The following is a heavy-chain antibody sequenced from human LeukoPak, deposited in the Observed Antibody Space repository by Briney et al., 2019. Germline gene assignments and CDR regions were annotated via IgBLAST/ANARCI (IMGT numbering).Heavy chain of an antibody. D-gene: IGHD2-21*01. CDR2: ISGSGGST. CDR1: GFTFSSYA. J-gene: IGHJ4*02. Sequence: GGSLGLSCAASGFTFSSYAMSWVRQAPGKGLEWVSAISGSGGSTYYADSVKGRFTISRDNSKNTLYLQMNSLRAEDTAVYYCAKVEHGDGSYYFDYWGQGTLVTVSS. V-gene: IGHV3-23*01. CDR3: AKVEHGDGSYYFDY.